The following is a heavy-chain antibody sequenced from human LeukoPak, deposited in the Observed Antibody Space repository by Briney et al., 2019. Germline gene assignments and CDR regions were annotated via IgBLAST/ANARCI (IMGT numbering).Heavy chain of an antibody. J-gene: IGHJ4*02. CDR3: ASSGWYGERYYFDY. CDR2: IYYSGST. D-gene: IGHD6-19*01. Sequence: SETLSLTCTVSGGPISSYYWSWIRQPPGKGLEWIGYIYYSGSTNYHPSLKSRFTISVDTSKNQFSLKLSSVTAADTAVYYCASSGWYGERYYFDYWGQGTLVTVSS. V-gene: IGHV4-59*01. CDR1: GGPISSYY.